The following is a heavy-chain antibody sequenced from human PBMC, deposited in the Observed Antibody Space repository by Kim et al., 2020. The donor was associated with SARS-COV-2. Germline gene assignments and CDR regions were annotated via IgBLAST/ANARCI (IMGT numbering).Heavy chain of an antibody. CDR3: ARDSSSSGSLDY. CDR1: GFTVSSNY. J-gene: IGHJ4*02. V-gene: IGHV3-66*01. CDR2: IYSGGST. D-gene: IGHD1-26*01. Sequence: GGSLRLSCAASGFTVSSNYMSWVRQAPGKGLEWVSVIYSGGSTYYADSVKGRFTISRDNSKNTLYLQMNSLRAEDTAVYYCARDSSSSGSLDYWGQGTLVTVSS.